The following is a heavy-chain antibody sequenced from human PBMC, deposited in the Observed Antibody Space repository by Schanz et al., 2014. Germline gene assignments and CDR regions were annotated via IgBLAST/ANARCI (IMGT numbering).Heavy chain of an antibody. CDR3: ARGIPYCSSTSCSGLDDYDD. Sequence: QGQLVQSGAEVKKPGASVKVSCKASGYTFTSYGITWVRQAPGQGLEWMGWISAYNGHTTYAQKFQGRVDMTTDTSTSTAYMELRNVRYDDTAMYYCARGIPYCSSTSCSGLDDYDDWGQGTLVTVSS. CDR2: ISAYNGHT. D-gene: IGHD2-2*01. J-gene: IGHJ3*01. V-gene: IGHV1-18*01. CDR1: GYTFTSYG.